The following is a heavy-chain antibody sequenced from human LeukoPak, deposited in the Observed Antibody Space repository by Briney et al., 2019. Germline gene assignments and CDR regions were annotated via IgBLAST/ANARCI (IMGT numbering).Heavy chain of an antibody. V-gene: IGHV3-7*01. CDR2: IKQDGSEK. D-gene: IGHD1-26*01. CDR1: GFTFSSYW. CDR3: ARDNGWELLRYYYYYMDV. Sequence: GGSLRLSCAASGFTFSSYWMSWVRQAPGKGLEWVANIKQDGSEKYYVDSVKGRFTISRDNAKNSLYLQMNSLRAEDTAVYYCARDNGWELLRYYYYYMDVWGKGTTVTVSS. J-gene: IGHJ6*03.